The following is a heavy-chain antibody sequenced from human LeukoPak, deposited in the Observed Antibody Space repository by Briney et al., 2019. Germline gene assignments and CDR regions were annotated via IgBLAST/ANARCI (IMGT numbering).Heavy chain of an antibody. D-gene: IGHD2-2*02. V-gene: IGHV4-34*01. CDR1: GVSFSDYY. J-gene: IGHJ2*01. CDR2: VNHNGST. Sequence: SETLSLTRAVYGVSFSDYYWNWIRQPPGKGLEWIGEVNHNGSTNYNPSLKSRVTVSVDTSKNQFSLKLSSVTAADKAVYYCARGRGVVIPATIPTKWHFDLWGRGTLVTVSS. CDR3: ARGRGVVIPATIPTKWHFDL.